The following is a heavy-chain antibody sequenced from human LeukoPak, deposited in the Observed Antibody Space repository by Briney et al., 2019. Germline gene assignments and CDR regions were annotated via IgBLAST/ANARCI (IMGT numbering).Heavy chain of an antibody. J-gene: IGHJ4*02. V-gene: IGHV3-23*01. CDR2: ISGSGGST. D-gene: IGHD2-8*01. Sequence: PGGSLRLSCAASGFTFSIYAMSWVRQAPGKGLEWVSAISGSGGSTYYADSVKGRFTISRDNSKNTLYLQMNSLRAEDTAVYYCAKDRPSPIVLMVYARITWGQGTLVTVSS. CDR3: AKDRPSPIVLMVYARIT. CDR1: GFTFSIYA.